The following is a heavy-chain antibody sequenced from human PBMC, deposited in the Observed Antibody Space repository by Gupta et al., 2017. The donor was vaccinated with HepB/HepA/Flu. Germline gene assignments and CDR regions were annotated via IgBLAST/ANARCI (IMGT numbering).Heavy chain of an antibody. CDR1: GGSFSGYY. D-gene: IGHD2/OR15-2a*01. V-gene: IGHV4-34*01. CDR2: INHSGST. J-gene: IGHJ2*01. CDR3: ARGVIGGTWYFDL. Sequence: QVQLQQWGAGLLKPSETLSLTCAVYGGSFSGYYWSWIRQPPGKGLEWIGEINHSGSTNYNPSLKSRVTISVDTSNNQFSLKLSSVTAADTAVYYCARGVIGGTWYFDLWGRGTLVTVSS.